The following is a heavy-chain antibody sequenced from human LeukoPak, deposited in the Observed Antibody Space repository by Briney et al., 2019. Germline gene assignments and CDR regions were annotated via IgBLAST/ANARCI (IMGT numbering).Heavy chain of an antibody. J-gene: IGHJ6*04. CDR1: GFTFSSYS. D-gene: IGHD2-2*01. Sequence: GGSLRLSCAASGFTFSSYSMNWVRQAPGKGLEWVSSISSSSTSIYYADSVKGRFTISRDNAKNSLYLQVNGLGAEDTAVYYCARDSKLYYSSTRCYMDVWGKGTTVTVSS. CDR2: ISSSSTSI. CDR3: ARDSKLYYSSTRCYMDV. V-gene: IGHV3-21*01.